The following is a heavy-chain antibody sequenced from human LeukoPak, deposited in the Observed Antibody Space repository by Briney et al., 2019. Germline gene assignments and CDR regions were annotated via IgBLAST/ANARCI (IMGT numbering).Heavy chain of an antibody. CDR3: ARDLGFDP. J-gene: IGHJ5*02. CDR1: GGSISSYY. CDR2: IYYSGST. Sequence: KSSETLSLTCTVSGGSISSYYWSWIRQPPGKGLEWIGYIYYSGSTYYNPSLKSRVTISVDTSKNQFSLKLSSVTAADTAVYYCARDLGFDPWGQGTLVTVSS. V-gene: IGHV4-30-4*08.